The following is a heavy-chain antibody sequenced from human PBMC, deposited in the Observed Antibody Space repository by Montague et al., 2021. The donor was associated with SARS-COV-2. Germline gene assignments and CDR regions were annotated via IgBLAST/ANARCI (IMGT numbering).Heavy chain of an antibody. Sequence: SLRLSCAASGFTFSSYEMNWVRQAPGKGLEWVSYISSTGSTLFXXXSXXXRFXISRDNAKNSLYLQMNSLRAEDTAVYYCASRAPTRIVLMVYAIGGYFDYWGQGTLVTVSS. CDR3: ASRAPTRIVLMVYAIGGYFDY. CDR1: GFTFSSYE. J-gene: IGHJ4*02. D-gene: IGHD2-8*01. V-gene: IGHV3-48*03. CDR2: ISSTGSTL.